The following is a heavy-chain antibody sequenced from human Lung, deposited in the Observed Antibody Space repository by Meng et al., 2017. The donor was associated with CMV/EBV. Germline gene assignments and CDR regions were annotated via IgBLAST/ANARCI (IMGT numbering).Heavy chain of an antibody. CDR1: GFTFDDYG. V-gene: IGHV3-20*04. Sequence: GESXKISXAASGFTFDDYGMSWVRQAPGKGLEWVSGINWNSGSTGFADSVKGRFTISRDNAKNSLYLQMNSLRAEDTALYYCARGLRAAANYYYYGMDVWGQGXTVTVSS. CDR3: ARGLRAAANYYYYGMDV. D-gene: IGHD6-13*01. CDR2: INWNSGST. J-gene: IGHJ6*02.